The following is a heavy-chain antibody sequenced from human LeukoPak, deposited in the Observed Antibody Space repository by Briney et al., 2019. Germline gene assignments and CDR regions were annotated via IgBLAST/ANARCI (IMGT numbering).Heavy chain of an antibody. CDR1: GYTFTSYD. V-gene: IGHV1-8*01. J-gene: IGHJ6*03. CDR3: ARDYPSYGDYLYYYYYMDV. CDR2: MNPNSGNT. D-gene: IGHD4-17*01. Sequence: GASVKVSCKASGYTFTSYDINWVRQATGQGLESMGWMNPNSGNTGYAQKFQGRVTMTRNTSISTAYMELSSLRSEDTAVYYCARDYPSYGDYLYYYYYMDVWGKGTTVTVSS.